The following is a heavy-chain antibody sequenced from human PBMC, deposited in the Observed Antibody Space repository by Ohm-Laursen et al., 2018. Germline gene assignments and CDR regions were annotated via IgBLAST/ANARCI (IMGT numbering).Heavy chain of an antibody. CDR2: IKKDGSEK. CDR3: ARREIAARPFDY. J-gene: IGHJ4*02. V-gene: IGHV3-7*03. D-gene: IGHD6-6*01. CDR1: GFTFSTYW. Sequence: SLRLSCAASGFTFSTYWMSWVCQAPGKGLEWVATIKKDGSEKYYVDSVKGRFTISRDNAKNSLYLQMNSLRSDDTAVYYCARREIAARPFDYWGQGTLVTVSS.